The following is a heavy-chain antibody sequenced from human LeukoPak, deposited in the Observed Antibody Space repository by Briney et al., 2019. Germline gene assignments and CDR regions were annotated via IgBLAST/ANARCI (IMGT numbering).Heavy chain of an antibody. Sequence: ASVKVSCKASGYTFTGYYMHWVRQAPGQGLEWMGWINPNSGGTNYAQKFQGRVTMTRDTSISTAYMELSRLRSDDTAVYYCASQDCSGGSCYSEVGWFDPWGQGTLVTVSS. J-gene: IGHJ5*02. V-gene: IGHV1-2*02. CDR2: INPNSGGT. CDR3: ASQDCSGGSCYSEVGWFDP. CDR1: GYTFTGYY. D-gene: IGHD2-15*01.